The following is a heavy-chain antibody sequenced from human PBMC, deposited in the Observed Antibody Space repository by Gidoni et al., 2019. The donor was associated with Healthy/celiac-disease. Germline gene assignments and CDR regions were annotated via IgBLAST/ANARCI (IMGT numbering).Heavy chain of an antibody. CDR1: GYTFTGYY. CDR3: ARELAAAANYYYYYGMDV. CDR2: INPNSGGT. J-gene: IGHJ6*02. V-gene: IGHV1-2*02. Sequence: QVQLVQSGAEVKKPGASVKVSCKASGYTFTGYYMHWVRQAPGQGLEWMGWINPNSGGTNYAQKFQGRVTMTRDTSISTAYMELSRLRSDDTAVYYCARELAAAANYYYYYGMDVWGQGTTVTVSS. D-gene: IGHD6-13*01.